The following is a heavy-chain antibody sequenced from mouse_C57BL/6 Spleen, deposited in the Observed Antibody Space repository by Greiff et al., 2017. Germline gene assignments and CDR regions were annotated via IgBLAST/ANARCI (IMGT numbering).Heavy chain of an antibody. V-gene: IGHV5-9-1*02. CDR1: GFTFSSYA. CDR2: ISSGGDYI. J-gene: IGHJ2*01. Sequence: EVKLMESGEGLVKPGGSLTLSCAASGFTFSSYAMSWVRQTPEKRLEWVAYISSGGDYIYYADTVKGRFTISRDNARNTLYLQMSSLKSEDTAMYYCTRDQNYALYFDYWGQGTTLTVSS. CDR3: TRDQNYALYFDY. D-gene: IGHD2-4*01.